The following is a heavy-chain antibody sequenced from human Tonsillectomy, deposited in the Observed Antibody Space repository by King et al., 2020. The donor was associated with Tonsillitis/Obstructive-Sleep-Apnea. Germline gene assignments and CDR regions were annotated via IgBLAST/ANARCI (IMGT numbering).Heavy chain of an antibody. Sequence: VQLVESGGGLVQPGGSLRLSCAASGFTFSLYPMTWVRQAPGKGLEWVSALSDTGGSTYYADSVRGRFTISRDNSKNMLYLQMHSLRAEDTAVYYCAKDFXXGFPRGVWVDPXGQGTLVTVSS. D-gene: IGHD3-10*01. J-gene: IGHJ5*02. CDR2: LSDTGGST. V-gene: IGHV3-23*04. CDR3: AKDFXXGFPRGVWVDP. CDR1: GFTFSLYP.